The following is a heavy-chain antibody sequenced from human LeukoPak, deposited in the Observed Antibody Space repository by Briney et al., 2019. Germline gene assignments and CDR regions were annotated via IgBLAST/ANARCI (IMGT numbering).Heavy chain of an antibody. J-gene: IGHJ4*02. Sequence: GASVKVSCKAFGYTFTSYGISWVRQAPGQGLEWMGWISAYNGNTNYAQKLQGRVTMTTDTSTSTAYMELRSLRSDDTAVYYCATMGYGSGSYYNVGSYWGQGTLVTVSS. CDR1: GYTFTSYG. V-gene: IGHV1-18*01. CDR2: ISAYNGNT. D-gene: IGHD3-10*01. CDR3: ATMGYGSGSYYNVGSY.